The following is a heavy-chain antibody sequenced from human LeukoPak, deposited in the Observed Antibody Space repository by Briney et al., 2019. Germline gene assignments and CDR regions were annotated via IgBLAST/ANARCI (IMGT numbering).Heavy chain of an antibody. Sequence: GGSLRLSCAGSGFTFSSYSINWVRQAPGKGLEWISYISSTGSAKYYADSVKGRFTISRDNAKDSVYLQMNSLRAEDTALYYCAKRGIIGGGTGYYFDNWGQGTLVTVSS. V-gene: IGHV3-48*01. J-gene: IGHJ4*02. CDR1: GFTFSSYS. CDR3: AKRGIIGGGTGYYFDN. CDR2: ISSTGSAK. D-gene: IGHD3-16*01.